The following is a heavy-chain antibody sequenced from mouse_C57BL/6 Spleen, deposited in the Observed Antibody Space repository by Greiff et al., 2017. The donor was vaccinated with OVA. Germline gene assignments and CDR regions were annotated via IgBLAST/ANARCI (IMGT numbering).Heavy chain of an antibody. Sequence: VKLMESGGGLVKPGGSLKLSCAASGFTFSSYAISWVRQTPEKRLEWVATISDGGSYTYYPDNVKGRFTISRDNAKNNLYLQMSHLKSEDTAMYYCARERGYFDYWGQGTTLTVSS. CDR1: GFTFSSYA. CDR2: ISDGGSYT. V-gene: IGHV5-4*01. J-gene: IGHJ2*01. CDR3: ARERGYFDY.